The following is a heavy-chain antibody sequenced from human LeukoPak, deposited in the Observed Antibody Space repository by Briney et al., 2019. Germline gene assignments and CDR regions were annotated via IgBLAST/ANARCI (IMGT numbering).Heavy chain of an antibody. CDR1: GYSFTNYW. D-gene: IGHD5-24*01. CDR3: ARSPRDGYKAGVDDI. CDR2: IYGGDSDT. Sequence: GESLKISCKGSGYSFTNYWIGWVRQMPGKGLEWMGIIYGGDSDTKYRQSFQGQVTISVDKTITTAYLKWSSLKDSDTAMYYCARSPRDGYKAGVDDIWGQGTMVIVSA. J-gene: IGHJ3*02. V-gene: IGHV5-51*01.